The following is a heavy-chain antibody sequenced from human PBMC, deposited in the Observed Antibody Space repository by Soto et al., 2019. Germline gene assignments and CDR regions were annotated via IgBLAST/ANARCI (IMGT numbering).Heavy chain of an antibody. CDR1: GGSISSSSYY. J-gene: IGHJ4*02. CDR3: ARLGSYDSSGYRDDY. Sequence: SETLSLTCTVSGGSISSSSYYWGWIRQPPGKGLEWIGSIYYSGSTYYNPSLKSRVTISVDTSKNQFSLKLSSVTAADTAVYYCARLGSYDSSGYRDDYWGQGTLVTSPQ. CDR2: IYYSGST. D-gene: IGHD3-22*01. V-gene: IGHV4-39*01.